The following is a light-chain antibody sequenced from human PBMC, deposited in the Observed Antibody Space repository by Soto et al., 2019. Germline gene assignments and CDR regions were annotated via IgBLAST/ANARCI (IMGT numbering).Light chain of an antibody. Sequence: DIQMTQSPSTLSASIGDRVTITCRATQSIGSWLAWYQQKPGKAPNLLIYLASSLESGVPSRFSGSGSGTEFTLTISSLQPDDFATYYCQQYNYYPYTFGQGTKLEIK. CDR3: QQYNYYPYT. CDR1: QSIGSW. V-gene: IGKV1-5*03. J-gene: IGKJ2*01. CDR2: LAS.